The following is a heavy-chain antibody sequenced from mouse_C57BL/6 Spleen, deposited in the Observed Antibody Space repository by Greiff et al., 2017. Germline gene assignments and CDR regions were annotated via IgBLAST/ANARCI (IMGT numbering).Heavy chain of an antibody. Sequence: EVQLQESGPGLVKPSQSLSLTCSVTGYSITSGYYWNWIRQFPGNKLEWMGYKSYDGSNNYNPSLKNRISITRDTSKNQFFLKLNAVTTEDTATYYCAREMGRDYYAMDYWGQGTSVTVSS. J-gene: IGHJ4*01. CDR1: GYSITSGYY. D-gene: IGHD2-3*01. V-gene: IGHV3-6*01. CDR3: AREMGRDYYAMDY. CDR2: KSYDGSN.